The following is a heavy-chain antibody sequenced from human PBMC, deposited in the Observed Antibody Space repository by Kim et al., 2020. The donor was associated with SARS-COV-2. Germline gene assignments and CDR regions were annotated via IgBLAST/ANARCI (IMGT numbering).Heavy chain of an antibody. CDR2: IWYDGSNK. J-gene: IGHJ4*02. CDR1: GFTFSSYG. CDR3: AREARGSSSPFDY. V-gene: IGHV3-33*01. Sequence: GGSLRLSCAASGFTFSSYGMHWVRQAPGKGLEWVAVIWYDGSNKYYADSVKGRFTISRDNSKNTLYLQMNSLRAEDTAVYYCAREARGSSSPFDYWGQGTLVTVSS. D-gene: IGHD6-13*01.